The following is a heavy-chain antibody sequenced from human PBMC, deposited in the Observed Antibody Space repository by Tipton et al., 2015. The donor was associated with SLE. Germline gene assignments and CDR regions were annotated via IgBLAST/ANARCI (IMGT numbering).Heavy chain of an antibody. CDR3: ARVWGQSDYFDY. Sequence: QVQLVQSGGELKRPGASVRVSCKASGYIFTDYYMHWVRQAPGQGLEWMGWISTYNGNTNYAQKFQGRVNLTTDTSTSTAYMEVRGLSSDDTAVYYCARVWGQSDYFDYWGQGTLVTVSS. V-gene: IGHV1-18*04. J-gene: IGHJ4*02. CDR1: GYIFTDYY. CDR2: ISTYNGNT. D-gene: IGHD3-16*01.